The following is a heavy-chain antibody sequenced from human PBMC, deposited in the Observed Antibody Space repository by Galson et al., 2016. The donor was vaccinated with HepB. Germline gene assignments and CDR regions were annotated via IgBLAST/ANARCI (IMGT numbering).Heavy chain of an antibody. CDR2: IKKDGSEK. V-gene: IGHV3-7*01. CDR1: GFIFNHYW. J-gene: IGHJ4*02. Sequence: SLRLSCAGSGFIFNHYWMTWIRQAPGKGLEWVANIKKDGSEKNYLDSVKGRFTISRDTANNAVYLQMNNLRVEDTGVYYCARDRGRVLAGPFDRWGQGTLVTVSS. CDR3: ARDRGRVLAGPFDR. D-gene: IGHD3-9*01.